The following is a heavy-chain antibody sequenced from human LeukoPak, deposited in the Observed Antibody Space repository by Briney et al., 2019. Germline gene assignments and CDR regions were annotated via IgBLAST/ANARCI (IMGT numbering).Heavy chain of an antibody. V-gene: IGHV3-33*01. J-gene: IGHJ4*02. Sequence: GGSLRLSCAASGYTFSSYGMHWVRQAPGKGLEWVAVIWYDGSNKYYADSVKGRFTISRDNSKNTLYLQMNSLRAEDTAVYYCARDDIAVTGALDFWGQGTLVTVSS. D-gene: IGHD6-19*01. CDR1: GYTFSSYG. CDR2: IWYDGSNK. CDR3: ARDDIAVTGALDF.